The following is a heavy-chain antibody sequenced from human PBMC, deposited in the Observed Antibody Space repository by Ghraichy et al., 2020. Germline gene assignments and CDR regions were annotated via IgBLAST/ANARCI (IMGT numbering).Heavy chain of an antibody. Sequence: GESLIISCAASGFTFSSYWMSWVRQAPGKGLEWVANIKQDGSEKYYVDSVKGRFTISRDNAKNSLYLQMNSLRAEDTAVYYCARAPIDDFWSGYYTGDYGMDVWGQGTTVTVSS. D-gene: IGHD3-3*01. CDR1: GFTFSSYW. CDR2: IKQDGSEK. CDR3: ARAPIDDFWSGYYTGDYGMDV. J-gene: IGHJ6*02. V-gene: IGHV3-7*01.